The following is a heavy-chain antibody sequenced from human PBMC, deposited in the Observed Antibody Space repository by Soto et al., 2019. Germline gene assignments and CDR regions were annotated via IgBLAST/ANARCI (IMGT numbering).Heavy chain of an antibody. CDR1: GGTFSSYA. CDR2: IIPILGTA. CDR3: ARDRAYGGSFDY. Sequence: GASVKVSCKASGGTFSSYAISWVRQAPGQGLEWMGGIIPILGTATYAQKFQGRVTITADESTSTAYMELSSLRSEDTAVYYCARDRAYGGSFDYWGQGTLVTVSS. J-gene: IGHJ4*02. V-gene: IGHV1-69*13. D-gene: IGHD2-15*01.